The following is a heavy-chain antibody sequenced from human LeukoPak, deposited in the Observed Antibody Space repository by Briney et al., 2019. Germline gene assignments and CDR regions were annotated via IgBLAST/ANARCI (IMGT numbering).Heavy chain of an antibody. CDR2: ISSRSSYI. V-gene: IGHV3-21*01. J-gene: IGHJ4*02. CDR3: ARDGTNWNYAY. CDR1: GFTFSSYS. Sequence: AGGSLRLSCAASGFTFSSYSMNWVRQAPGKGLEWVSSISSRSSYIYYADSVKGRFTISRDNAKNSLYLQMNSLRAEDTAVYYCARDGTNWNYAYWGQGTLVTVSS. D-gene: IGHD1-7*01.